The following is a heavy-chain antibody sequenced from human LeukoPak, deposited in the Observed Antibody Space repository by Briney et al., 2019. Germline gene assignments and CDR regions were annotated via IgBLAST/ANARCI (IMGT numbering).Heavy chain of an antibody. D-gene: IGHD3-10*01. Sequence: SETLSLTCTVSGGSISSRSYYWGWIRQPAGKGLEWIGRIYTSGSTNYNPSLKSRVTMSVDTSKNQFSLKLSSVTAADTAVYYCAREFSGPYYYGMDVWGQGTTVTVSS. CDR2: IYTSGST. V-gene: IGHV4-61*02. CDR3: AREFSGPYYYGMDV. CDR1: GGSISSRSYY. J-gene: IGHJ6*02.